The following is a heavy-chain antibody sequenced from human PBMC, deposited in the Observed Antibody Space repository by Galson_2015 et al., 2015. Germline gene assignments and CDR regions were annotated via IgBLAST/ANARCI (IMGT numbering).Heavy chain of an antibody. CDR3: TTLSITLPGQ. Sequence: SLRLSCAASGFTFSSYAMSWVRQAPGKGLEWVSTISGSGGSTYYADSVKGRFTISRDNSKNTLYLQMNSLKTEDTAVYYCTTLSITLPGQWGQGTLVTVSS. J-gene: IGHJ4*02. V-gene: IGHV3-23*01. D-gene: IGHD7-27*01. CDR1: GFTFSSYA. CDR2: ISGSGGST.